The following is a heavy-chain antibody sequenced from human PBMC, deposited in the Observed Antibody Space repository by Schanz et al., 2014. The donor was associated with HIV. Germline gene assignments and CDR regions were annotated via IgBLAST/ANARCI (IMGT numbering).Heavy chain of an antibody. J-gene: IGHJ4*02. D-gene: IGHD3-10*01. Sequence: WTWIRQPPGKGLEWIAEINHTGSANYNPSLKSRVTMSIDTSKQQFSLKVTSVTAADTGVYYCARHQRGSYLEALDYWGQGTLVTVSS. V-gene: IGHV4-34*01. CDR2: INHTGSA. CDR3: ARHQRGSYLEALDY.